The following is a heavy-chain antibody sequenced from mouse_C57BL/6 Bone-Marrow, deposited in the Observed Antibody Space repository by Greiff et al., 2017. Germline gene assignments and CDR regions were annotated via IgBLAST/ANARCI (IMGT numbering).Heavy chain of an antibody. CDR2: ISDGGSYT. CDR1: GFTFSSYA. D-gene: IGHD2-3*01. Sequence: EVTLVESGGGLVKPGGSLQLSCAASGFTFSSYAMSWVRQTPDKRLEWVATISDGGSYTYYPDHVNGRFTISRDNAKNNLYLQMSHLKSEDTAMYYGALIRWLPFAYWGQGTLVTVSA. CDR3: ALIRWLPFAY. V-gene: IGHV5-4*03. J-gene: IGHJ3*01.